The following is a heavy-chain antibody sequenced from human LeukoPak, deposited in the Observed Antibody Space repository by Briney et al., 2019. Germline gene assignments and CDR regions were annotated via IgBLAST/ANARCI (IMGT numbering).Heavy chain of an antibody. CDR2: INDSGSST. V-gene: IGHV3-23*01. Sequence: AGGSLRLSRAVSGFTFRKYAMTWVRQAPGKGLEWVSGINDSGSSTYYADSVNGRLTISRDNAKNTVYLQMNSLRVEDTAVYYCTKGLYGSGSSPDFWGQGTLVTVSS. J-gene: IGHJ4*02. CDR3: TKGLYGSGSSPDF. D-gene: IGHD3-10*01. CDR1: GFTFRKYA.